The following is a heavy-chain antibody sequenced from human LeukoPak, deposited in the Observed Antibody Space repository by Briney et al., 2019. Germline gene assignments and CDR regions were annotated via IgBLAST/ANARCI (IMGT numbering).Heavy chain of an antibody. Sequence: ASVTVSCTASGYTFTGYYMHWVRQAPGQGLEWMGWINPNSGGTNYAQKFQGRVTMTRDTSISTAYMELSRLRSDDTAVYYCARDRGGKEQSALGYWGQGTLVTVSS. J-gene: IGHJ4*02. CDR2: INPNSGGT. CDR1: GYTFTGYY. CDR3: ARDRGGKEQSALGY. V-gene: IGHV1-2*02. D-gene: IGHD1-26*01.